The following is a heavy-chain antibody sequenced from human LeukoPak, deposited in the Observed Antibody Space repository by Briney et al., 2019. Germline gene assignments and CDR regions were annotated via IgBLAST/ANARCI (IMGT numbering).Heavy chain of an antibody. CDR1: GGSISSYY. D-gene: IGHD2-21*02. V-gene: IGHV4-4*07. CDR2: IYTGGST. J-gene: IGHJ5*02. CDR3: ARDMTYCGGDCYWNWFDP. Sequence: SETLSLTCTVSGGSISSYYWSWIRQPAGKGLERIGRIYTGGSTNYNPSLKSRVTMSVDTSKNQFSLKLSSVTAADTAVYYCARDMTYCGGDCYWNWFDPWGQGTLVTVSS.